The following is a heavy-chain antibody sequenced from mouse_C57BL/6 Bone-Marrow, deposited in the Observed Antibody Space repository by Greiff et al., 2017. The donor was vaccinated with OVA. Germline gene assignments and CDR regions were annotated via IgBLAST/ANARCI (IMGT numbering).Heavy chain of an antibody. Sequence: VQLQQSGPGLVQPSQSLSITCTVSGFSLTSYGVHWVRQSPGKGLEWLGVIWSGGSTDYNAAFISRLSISKDNSKSQVFFKMNSLQADDTAIYYCARNRGPSSTTVPYWYFDVWGTGTTVTVSS. CDR2: IWSGGST. CDR1: GFSLTSYG. D-gene: IGHD1-1*01. V-gene: IGHV2-2*01. J-gene: IGHJ1*03. CDR3: ARNRGPSSTTVPYWYFDV.